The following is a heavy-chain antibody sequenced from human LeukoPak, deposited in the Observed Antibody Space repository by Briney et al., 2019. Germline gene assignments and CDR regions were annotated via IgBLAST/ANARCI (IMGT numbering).Heavy chain of an antibody. CDR2: IYHSGST. V-gene: IGHV4-34*01. D-gene: IGHD2-15*01. CDR1: GGSFSGYF. CDR3: ARYIGGSEFDI. J-gene: IGHJ3*02. Sequence: SETLSLTCAVYGGSFSGYFWSWIRQPPGKGLEWIGEIYHSGSTNYNPSLKSRVTISVDKSKNQFSLKLSSVTAADTAVYYCARYIGGSEFDIWGQGTMVTVSS.